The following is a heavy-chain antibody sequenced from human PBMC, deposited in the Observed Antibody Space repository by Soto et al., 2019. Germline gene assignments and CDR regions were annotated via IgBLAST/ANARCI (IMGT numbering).Heavy chain of an antibody. J-gene: IGHJ4*02. CDR3: THMYYFDGSGYYPTADY. CDR1: GFSLNTSGVS. CDR2: IYWNADE. Sequence: QITLKESGPTLVKPTQTLTLTCSFSGFSLNTSGVSVGRIRHPPGKALEWLALIYWNADERYSPSLKTRLTITKDTSKNQVGLRMTNMDPVDKATYSCTHMYYFDGSGYYPTADYWGRGTLVTVSS. V-gene: IGHV2-5*01. D-gene: IGHD3-22*01.